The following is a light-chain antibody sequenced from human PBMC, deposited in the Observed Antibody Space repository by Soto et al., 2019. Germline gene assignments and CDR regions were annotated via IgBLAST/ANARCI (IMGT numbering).Light chain of an antibody. V-gene: IGKV3-11*01. CDR2: DTS. J-gene: IGKJ5*01. CDR3: QQRSNGPIT. Sequence: EIVLTQSPATLSLSPGERATLSCRASQSVSSYLAWYQQKPGQAPRLLIYDTSNRATGIPARFSGSGSGTYFTLTISSLEPEDFAVYCCQQRSNGPITFGQGTRLEIK. CDR1: QSVSSY.